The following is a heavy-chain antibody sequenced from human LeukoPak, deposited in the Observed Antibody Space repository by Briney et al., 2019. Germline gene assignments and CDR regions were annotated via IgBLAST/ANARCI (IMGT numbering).Heavy chain of an antibody. V-gene: IGHV3-53*01. CDR3: ASKRIVGAIDDAFDI. Sequence: PGGSLRLSCAASGFTVSSSYMTWVRQAPGKGLKWVSVIYSGGSTYYADSVKGRFTISRDNYKNTVYLQMNSLRAEDTAVYYCASKRIVGAIDDAFDIWGQGTMVTVSS. J-gene: IGHJ3*02. CDR1: GFTVSSSY. D-gene: IGHD1-26*01. CDR2: IYSGGST.